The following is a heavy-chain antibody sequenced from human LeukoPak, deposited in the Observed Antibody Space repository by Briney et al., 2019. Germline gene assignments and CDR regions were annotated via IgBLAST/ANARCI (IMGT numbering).Heavy chain of an antibody. D-gene: IGHD3-22*01. J-gene: IGHJ4*02. CDR3: ATPLDYSDSSGYHQGGD. Sequence: GGSLRLSCAASGFTFSSYSMNWVRQAPGKGLEWVSYISSSSSTIYYADSMKGRFTISRDNAKNSLYLQMNSLRADDTAVYYCATPLDYSDSSGYHQGGDWGQGTLVTVSS. V-gene: IGHV3-48*04. CDR2: ISSSSSTI. CDR1: GFTFSSYS.